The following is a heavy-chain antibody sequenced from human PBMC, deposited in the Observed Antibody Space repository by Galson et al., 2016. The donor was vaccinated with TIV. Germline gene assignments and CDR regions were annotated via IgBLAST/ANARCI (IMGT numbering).Heavy chain of an antibody. V-gene: IGHV4-59*01. D-gene: IGHD6-13*01. CDR2: VYYNGKT. Sequence: LEWIGYVYYNGKTNYNPSLKSRVNMSIDRSKNQFSLTLRSVTAADTAVYFCTRDPTYSNSWYWYFDLWGRGTLVAVSS. J-gene: IGHJ2*01. CDR3: TRDPTYSNSWYWYFDL.